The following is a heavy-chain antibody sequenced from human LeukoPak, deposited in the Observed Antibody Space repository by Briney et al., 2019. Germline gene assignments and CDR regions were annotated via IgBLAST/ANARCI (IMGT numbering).Heavy chain of an antibody. J-gene: IGHJ6*02. Sequence: ASVKVSCKASGYTFTSYGISWVRQAPGQGLEWMGWISAYNGNTNYAQKLQGRVTMTTDTSTSTAYMELRSLRSDDTAVHYCARDSGREYQLLYMGYYYYGMDVWGQGTTVTVSS. V-gene: IGHV1-18*01. CDR2: ISAYNGNT. D-gene: IGHD2-2*02. CDR3: ARDSGREYQLLYMGYYYYGMDV. CDR1: GYTFTSYG.